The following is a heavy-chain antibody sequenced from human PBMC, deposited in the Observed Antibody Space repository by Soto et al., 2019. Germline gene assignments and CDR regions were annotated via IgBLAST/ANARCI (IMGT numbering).Heavy chain of an antibody. V-gene: IGHV1-69*06. CDR2: IVPLFRTT. Sequence: QVQLVQSGAEAKKPGSSVKVSCKTSGGTFSSYAISWVRQAPGQGLEWMGGIVPLFRTTNYAQKFQGRVTMTAHTSTYKLYMELSGLRSGDTAVYYCARGGYSITWSNLLDRSGLDVWGQGTTVTVSS. CDR3: ARGGYSITWSNLLDRSGLDV. J-gene: IGHJ6*02. CDR1: GGTFSSYA. D-gene: IGHD5-12*01.